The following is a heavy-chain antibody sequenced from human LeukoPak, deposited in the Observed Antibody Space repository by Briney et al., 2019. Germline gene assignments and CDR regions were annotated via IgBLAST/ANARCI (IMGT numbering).Heavy chain of an antibody. CDR1: GYTFTSYG. D-gene: IGHD3-22*01. Sequence: ASVKLSCKVSGYTFTSYGISWVRQAPGHGLEWMGWISAYNGNTNYAQKLQGRVTMTTDTSTSTAYMELRSLRSDDTAVYYCSADSSGYYPLYWGQGTLVTVSS. V-gene: IGHV1-18*01. CDR3: SADSSGYYPLY. CDR2: ISAYNGNT. J-gene: IGHJ4*02.